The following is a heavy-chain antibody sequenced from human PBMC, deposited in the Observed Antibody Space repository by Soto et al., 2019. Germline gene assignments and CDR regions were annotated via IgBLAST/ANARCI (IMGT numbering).Heavy chain of an antibody. J-gene: IGHJ4*02. Sequence: QVQLAQSGAEVKKPGASVKVSCKASGYTFTSYAMHWVRQAPGQRLEWMGWINAGNGNTKYSQKFQGRVTITRDKSASTAYMALSSLRSEDTSVYYCARGASGYSYGLGYWGQGTLVTVSS. D-gene: IGHD5-18*01. CDR3: ARGASGYSYGLGY. CDR2: INAGNGNT. CDR1: GYTFTSYA. V-gene: IGHV1-3*01.